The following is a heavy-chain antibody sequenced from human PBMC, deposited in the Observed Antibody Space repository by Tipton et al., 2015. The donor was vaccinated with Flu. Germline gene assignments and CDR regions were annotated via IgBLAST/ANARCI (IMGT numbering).Heavy chain of an antibody. CDR3: ARSGHRGQRDV. Sequence: TLSLTCSVFGDSIGRGYCWGWIRQPPGKGLEWIGNICHSGSTYDNPSLKSRVTTSVDRSKNQFSLKMSSVTAADTAVYYCARSGHRGQRDVWGQGTLVTVSS. J-gene: IGHJ4*02. D-gene: IGHD3-10*01. CDR2: ICHSGST. V-gene: IGHV4-38-2*01. CDR1: GDSIGRGYC.